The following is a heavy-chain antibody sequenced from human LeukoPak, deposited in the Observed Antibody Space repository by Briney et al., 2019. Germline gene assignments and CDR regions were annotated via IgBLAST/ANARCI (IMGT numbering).Heavy chain of an antibody. CDR2: INPTSGGT. CDR3: AREEVVPAANYYYGMDV. CDR1: GYTFTGYY. V-gene: IGHV1-2*02. D-gene: IGHD2-2*01. Sequence: ASVKVSCKASGYTFTGYYMHWVRQAPGQGREGMGWINPTSGGTNYDQKFQGRVTMTRDTSISTASLELSRLSSDDTAVYYCAREEVVPAANYYYGMDVWGQGATVTVSS. J-gene: IGHJ6*02.